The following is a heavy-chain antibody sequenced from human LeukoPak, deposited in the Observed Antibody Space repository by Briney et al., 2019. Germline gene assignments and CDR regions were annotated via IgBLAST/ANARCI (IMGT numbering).Heavy chain of an antibody. Sequence: GGSLRLSCAASGFTVSSNYMSWVRQAPGKGLEWVSVICSGGSTYYADSVKGRFTISRDNSKNTLYLQMNSLRAEDTAVYYCASLPGVWFGELFRDYWGQGTLVTVSS. D-gene: IGHD3-10*01. V-gene: IGHV3-66*01. CDR3: ASLPGVWFGELFRDY. CDR1: GFTVSSNY. J-gene: IGHJ4*02. CDR2: ICSGGST.